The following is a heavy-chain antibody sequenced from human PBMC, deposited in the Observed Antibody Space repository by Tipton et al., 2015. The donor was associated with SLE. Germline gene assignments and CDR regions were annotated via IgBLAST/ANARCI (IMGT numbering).Heavy chain of an antibody. D-gene: IGHD6-13*01. CDR3: ARDKGKLDYYYYMDV. V-gene: IGHV3-30*04. CDR2: ISYDGSNK. Sequence: SLRLSCAASGFTFSAYAMHWVRQAPGKGLEWVAVISYDGSNKYYADSVKGRFTISRDNSKNTLYVQMNSLRAEDTAVYYCARDKGKLDYYYYMDVWGKGTTVTVSS. CDR1: GFTFSAYA. J-gene: IGHJ6*03.